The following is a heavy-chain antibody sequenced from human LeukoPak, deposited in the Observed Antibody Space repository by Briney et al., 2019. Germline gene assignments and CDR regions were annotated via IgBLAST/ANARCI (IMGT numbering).Heavy chain of an antibody. J-gene: IGHJ4*02. V-gene: IGHV4-38-2*02. CDR3: ARESLERSFDY. CDR1: GYSISSGYY. CDR2: IYHSGST. Sequence: SETLSLTCTVSGYSISSGYYWGWIRQPPGKGLEWIGSIYHSGSTYYNPSLKSRVTISVDTSKNQFSLKLSSVTAADTAVYYCARESLERSFDYWGQGTLVTVSS. D-gene: IGHD1-1*01.